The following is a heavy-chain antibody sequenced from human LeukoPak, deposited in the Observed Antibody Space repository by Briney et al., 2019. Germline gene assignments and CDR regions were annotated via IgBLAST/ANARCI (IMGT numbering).Heavy chain of an antibody. CDR1: GFTFSSYW. D-gene: IGHD6-19*01. CDR3: ARGPVAQPFDI. CDR2: INSDGRST. J-gene: IGHJ3*02. Sequence: GGSLRLSCAASGFTFSSYWMHWVRHAPGKGLVWVARINSDGRSTNYADSVKGRFTISRDNTRITLDLQMNSLRAEDTAVYYCARGPVAQPFDIWGQGTMVTVSS. V-gene: IGHV3-74*01.